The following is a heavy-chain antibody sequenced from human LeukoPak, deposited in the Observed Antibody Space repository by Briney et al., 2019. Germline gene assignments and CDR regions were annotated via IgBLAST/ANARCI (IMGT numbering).Heavy chain of an antibody. V-gene: IGHV1-46*01. D-gene: IGHD6-13*01. Sequence: ASVKVSCKASGYTFTSYYMHWVRQAPGQGLEWMGLINPSGGSTSYAQKFQGRVTMTRDTSTSTVYMELSSLRSEDTAVYYCARDLVKQQYYYYGMDVWGQGTTVTVSS. CDR3: ARDLVKQQYYYYGMDV. CDR2: INPSGGST. CDR1: GYTFTSYY. J-gene: IGHJ6*02.